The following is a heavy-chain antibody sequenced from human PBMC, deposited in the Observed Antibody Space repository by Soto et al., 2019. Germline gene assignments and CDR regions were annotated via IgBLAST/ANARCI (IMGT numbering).Heavy chain of an antibody. Sequence: ASVKVSCKASGYTFTSYGISWVRQAPGQGLEWMGWISAYNGNTNYAQKLQGRVTMTTDTSTSIAYMELRSLRSDDTAVYYCARDVGFYDFWSGYYKGSDAFDIWGQGTMVTVSS. D-gene: IGHD3-3*01. V-gene: IGHV1-18*04. J-gene: IGHJ3*02. CDR1: GYTFTSYG. CDR3: ARDVGFYDFWSGYYKGSDAFDI. CDR2: ISAYNGNT.